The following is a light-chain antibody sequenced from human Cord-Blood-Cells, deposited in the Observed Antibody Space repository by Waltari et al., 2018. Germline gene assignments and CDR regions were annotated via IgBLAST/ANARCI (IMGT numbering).Light chain of an antibody. J-gene: IGLJ1*01. Sequence: QSALTQPASVSGSPGQSITISCTGTSSDVGSYNLVSWYQQHPGKAPKLMIYEGSKLPSGVSNRFSGSKSGNPASLTISGLQAEDEADYYCCSYAGSSTYYVFGTGTKVTVL. V-gene: IGLV2-23*01. CDR3: CSYAGSSTYYV. CDR1: SSDVGSYNL. CDR2: EGS.